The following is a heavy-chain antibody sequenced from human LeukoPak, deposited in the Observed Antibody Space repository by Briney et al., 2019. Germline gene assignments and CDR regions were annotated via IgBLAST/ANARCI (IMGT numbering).Heavy chain of an antibody. CDR3: ARQEGYCSGGSCYPYYFDY. V-gene: IGHV5-51*01. D-gene: IGHD2-15*01. CDR2: IYPGDSDT. J-gene: IGHJ4*02. Sequence: GESLKISCKGSGYSFTSYWIGWVRQMPGKGLEWMGIIYPGDSDTRYSPSFQGQVTISADKSTSTAYLQWSSLKASDTAMYYCARQEGYCSGGSCYPYYFDYWGQGTLVTVSS. CDR1: GYSFTSYW.